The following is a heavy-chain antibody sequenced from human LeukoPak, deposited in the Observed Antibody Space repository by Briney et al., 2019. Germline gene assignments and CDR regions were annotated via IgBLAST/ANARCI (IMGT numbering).Heavy chain of an antibody. CDR2: IIPIFGTA. D-gene: IGHD3-22*01. J-gene: IGHJ1*01. Sequence: SVKVSCKASGGTFNNYAISWVRQAPGQGLEWMGGIIPIFGTANYAQKFQGRVTITADESTSTAYMELSSLRSEDTAVYYCASGRYYYDSSGYYAAEYFQHWGQGTLVTVSS. CDR1: GGTFNNYA. CDR3: ASGRYYYDSSGYYAAEYFQH. V-gene: IGHV1-69*13.